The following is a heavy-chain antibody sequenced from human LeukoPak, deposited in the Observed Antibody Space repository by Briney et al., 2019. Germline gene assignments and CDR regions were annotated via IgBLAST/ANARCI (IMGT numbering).Heavy chain of an antibody. J-gene: IGHJ4*02. CDR3: ARDPDYYGGNFPYFDY. D-gene: IGHD4-23*01. Sequence: PGGSLRLSCAASGFTFSSYAMHWVRQAPGKGLEWVAVISYDGSNKYYADSVKGRFTISRDNSKNTLYLQMNSLRAEDTAVYYCARDPDYYGGNFPYFDYWGQGTLVTVSS. CDR2: ISYDGSNK. CDR1: GFTFSSYA. V-gene: IGHV3-30*04.